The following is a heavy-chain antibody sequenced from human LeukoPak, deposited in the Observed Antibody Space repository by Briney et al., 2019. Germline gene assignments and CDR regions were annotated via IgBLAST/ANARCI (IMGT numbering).Heavy chain of an antibody. D-gene: IGHD3-10*01. V-gene: IGHV3-30*18. CDR2: ISYDGSNK. CDR3: AKGTYYYGSTESTGSWYFDL. CDR1: GFTFSSYG. J-gene: IGHJ2*01. Sequence: GGSLRLSCAASGFTFSSYGMHWVRQAPGKGLEWVAVISYDGSNKYYAASVKGRFTISRDNSKNTLYLQMNSLRAEDTAVYYCAKGTYYYGSTESTGSWYFDLWGRGTLVTVSS.